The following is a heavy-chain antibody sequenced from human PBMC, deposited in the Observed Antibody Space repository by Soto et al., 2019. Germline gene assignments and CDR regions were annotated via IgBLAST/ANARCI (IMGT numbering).Heavy chain of an antibody. CDR1: GFTFRSYV. Sequence: QVQLVVSGGGVVQPGTSLRLSCVGSGFTFRSYVRHWVRQAPGKGLEWVALTSYDGSNKDYGDSVKGRFTISRDNSRNTVDLQMDSLRREDTALYYCARWGTTGGLDVWGQGTLVSVSS. CDR2: TSYDGSNK. J-gene: IGHJ1*01. V-gene: IGHV3-33*05. D-gene: IGHD3-16*01. CDR3: ARWGTTGGLDV.